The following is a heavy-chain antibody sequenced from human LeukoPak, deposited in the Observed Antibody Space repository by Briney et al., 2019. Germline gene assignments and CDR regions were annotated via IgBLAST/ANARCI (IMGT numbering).Heavy chain of an antibody. CDR3: ARRPYSDTSGRLSDV. CDR2: IGSSGSPT. V-gene: IGHV3-48*02. CDR1: GFTFSSYS. Sequence: GGSLRLSCAASGFTFSSYSMNWVRQAPGKGLEWISYIGSSGSPTHYADSVGGRFTISRDNAKNSLYLQMNSLRDEDTAVYFCARRPYSDTSGRLSDVWGQGTTVTVSS. J-gene: IGHJ6*02. D-gene: IGHD3-22*01.